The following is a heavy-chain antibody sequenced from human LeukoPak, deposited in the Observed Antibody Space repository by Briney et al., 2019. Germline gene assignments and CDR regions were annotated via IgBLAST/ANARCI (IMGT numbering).Heavy chain of an antibody. J-gene: IGHJ6*03. CDR1: GGSISSSSYY. V-gene: IGHV4-39*07. CDR2: IYYSGST. D-gene: IGHD6-6*01. CDR3: ARTSSSSVYYYMDV. Sequence: SETLSLTCTVSGGSISSSSYYWGWIRQPPGKGLEWIGSIYYSGSTYYNPSLKSRVTISVDTSKNQFSLKLSSVTAADTAVYYCARTSSSSVYYYMDVWGKGTTVTVSS.